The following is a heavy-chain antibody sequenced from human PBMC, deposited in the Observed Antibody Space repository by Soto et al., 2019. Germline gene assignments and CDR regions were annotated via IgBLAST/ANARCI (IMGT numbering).Heavy chain of an antibody. CDR1: GFTFNNHW. Sequence: EVQLVESGGGLVQPGGSLRLSCAASGFTFNNHWMTWVRQAPGKGLEWVANIHQHGSEKNYVDSVKGRFTVSRDNAKNSLYLQLNNLRAEDTAVYYCARGQDAFDIWGPGTMVTVSS. J-gene: IGHJ3*02. V-gene: IGHV3-7*03. CDR2: IHQHGSEK. CDR3: ARGQDAFDI.